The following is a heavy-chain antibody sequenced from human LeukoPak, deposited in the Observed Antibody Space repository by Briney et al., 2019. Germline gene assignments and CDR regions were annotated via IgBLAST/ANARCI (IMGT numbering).Heavy chain of an antibody. Sequence: ASVKVSCKASGGTFSSYAISWVRQAPGQGLEWMGGIIPIFGTANYAQKFQGRVMITADESTSTAYMELSSLRSEDTAVYYCARGWIQLWFGDAFDIWGQGTMVTVSS. CDR1: GGTFSSYA. J-gene: IGHJ3*02. D-gene: IGHD5-18*01. CDR3: ARGWIQLWFGDAFDI. V-gene: IGHV1-69*01. CDR2: IIPIFGTA.